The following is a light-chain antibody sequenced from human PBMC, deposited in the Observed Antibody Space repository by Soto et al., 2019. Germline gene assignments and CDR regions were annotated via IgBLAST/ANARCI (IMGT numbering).Light chain of an antibody. CDR1: QFISSSY. CDR3: HHYGYSPWT. Sequence: EIVLTQSPGTLSLSPGESATLSCRASQFISSSYFAWYQQKPGQPPRLLIYGASNRATGIPDRFSGGGSGTDFTLTIGRLEPEDCGVYSCHHYGYSPWTFGQGTKVELK. V-gene: IGKV3-20*01. CDR2: GAS. J-gene: IGKJ1*01.